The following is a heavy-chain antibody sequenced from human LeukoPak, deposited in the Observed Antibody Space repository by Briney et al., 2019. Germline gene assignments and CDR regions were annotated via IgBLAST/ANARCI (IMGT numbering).Heavy chain of an antibody. Sequence: GGSLRLSCAASGFTFDSYVMSWVRQAPGKGLVWVSRINSDGSSTSYADSVKGRFTISRDNAKNTLYLQMNSLRAEDTAVYYCARGDVDSSITGTTTDHEGFDYWGQGTLVTVSS. D-gene: IGHD1-20*01. CDR2: INSDGSST. J-gene: IGHJ4*02. V-gene: IGHV3-74*01. CDR3: ARGDVDSSITGTTTDHEGFDY. CDR1: GFTFDSYV.